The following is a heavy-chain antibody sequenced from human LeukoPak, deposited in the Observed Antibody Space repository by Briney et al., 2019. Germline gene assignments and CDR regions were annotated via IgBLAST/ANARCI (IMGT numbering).Heavy chain of an antibody. D-gene: IGHD7-27*01. J-gene: IGHJ3*02. CDR2: IYYSGST. Sequence: PSETLSLTCTVSGGSIGSYYWSWIRQPPGKGLEWIGYIYYSGSTNYNPSLKSRVTISVDTSKNQFSLKLSSVTAADTAVYYCARDREIWGSEAFDIWGQGTMVTVSS. CDR3: ARDREIWGSEAFDI. CDR1: GGSIGSYY. V-gene: IGHV4-59*01.